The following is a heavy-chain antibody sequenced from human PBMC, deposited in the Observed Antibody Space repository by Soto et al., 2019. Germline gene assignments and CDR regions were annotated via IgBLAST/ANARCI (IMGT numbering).Heavy chain of an antibody. J-gene: IGHJ4*02. D-gene: IGHD6-13*01. V-gene: IGHV3-11*05. CDR1: GFTFSDYY. CDR3: ARGRGAAADYLDF. CDR2: ISSSTSHT. Sequence: QVQLVESGGGLVKPGGSLRLSCAVSGFTFSDYYMTWIRQAPGKGLEWVSYISSSTSHTNYADSVKGRFTISRDNAKNSLFLTMNSLRAEDTAVYYCARGRGAAADYLDFWGQGTLVTVSS.